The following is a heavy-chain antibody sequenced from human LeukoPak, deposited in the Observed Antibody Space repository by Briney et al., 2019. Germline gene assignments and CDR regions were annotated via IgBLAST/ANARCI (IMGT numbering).Heavy chain of an antibody. CDR1: GGSISSGGYY. D-gene: IGHD2-2*01. V-gene: IGHV4-31*03. Sequence: SETLSLTCTVSGGSISSGGYYWSWTRQHPGKGLEWIGYIYYSGSTYYNPSLKSRVTISVDTSKNQFSLKLGSVTAADTAVYYCARAGIVVVPAAKGDYFDYWGQGTLVTVSS. CDR2: IYYSGST. J-gene: IGHJ4*02. CDR3: ARAGIVVVPAAKGDYFDY.